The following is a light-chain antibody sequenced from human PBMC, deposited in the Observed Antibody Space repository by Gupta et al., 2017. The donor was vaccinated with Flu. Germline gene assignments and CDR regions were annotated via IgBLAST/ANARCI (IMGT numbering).Light chain of an antibody. CDR2: GAS. Sequence: IVMTQSPATLSVSPGERATLSCRASQSVSSNLAWYQQKPGQAPRLLIYGASTRATGIPARFSGSGSGTEFTLTISSLQSEDFAVYYCQQYNNWPPGRSFGQGTKLEIK. CDR1: QSVSSN. V-gene: IGKV3-15*01. CDR3: QQYNNWPPGRS. J-gene: IGKJ2*03.